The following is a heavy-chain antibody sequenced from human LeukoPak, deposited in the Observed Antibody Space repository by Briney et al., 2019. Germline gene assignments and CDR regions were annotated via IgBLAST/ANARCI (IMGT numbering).Heavy chain of an antibody. Sequence: SETLSLTCTVSGYSISSDYYWGWIRQPPGKGLEWVGSIYHTGTTYYNPSLKSRVTISVDTSKIQISLKLNSVTAADTAVYYCARLRDYYYNYMDVWGKGTTVTISS. CDR1: GYSISSDYY. CDR3: ARLRDYYYNYMDV. J-gene: IGHJ6*03. V-gene: IGHV4-38-2*02. CDR2: IYHTGTT.